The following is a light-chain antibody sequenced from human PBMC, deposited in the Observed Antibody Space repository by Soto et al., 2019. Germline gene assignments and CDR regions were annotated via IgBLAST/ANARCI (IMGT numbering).Light chain of an antibody. CDR3: QQYDRFPYT. CDR1: QSLSYW. V-gene: IGKV1-5*03. Sequence: DIQMTQSPSTLSASVGDTVTITCRASQSLSYWLAWYQQKPGQAPKLLIHKASTLESGVPSRSSGSGSGTDFTLTISSLQPDDFATFYCQQYDRFPYTFGQGTKLEIK. J-gene: IGKJ2*01. CDR2: KAS.